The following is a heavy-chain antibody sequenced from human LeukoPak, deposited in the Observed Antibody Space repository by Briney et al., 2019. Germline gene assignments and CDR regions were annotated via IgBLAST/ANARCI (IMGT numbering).Heavy chain of an antibody. CDR1: GVSFSGYY. D-gene: IGHD3-10*01. V-gene: IGHV4-34*01. Sequence: SETLSLTCAVYGVSFSGYYWSWIRQPPGKGLDWIGEINHSGSTNYNPSLKSRVTISVDTSKNQFSLKLSSVTAADTAVYYCARGSTTMVQGVFFSWGQGTLVTVSS. CDR3: ARGSTTMVQGVFFS. CDR2: INHSGST. J-gene: IGHJ5*02.